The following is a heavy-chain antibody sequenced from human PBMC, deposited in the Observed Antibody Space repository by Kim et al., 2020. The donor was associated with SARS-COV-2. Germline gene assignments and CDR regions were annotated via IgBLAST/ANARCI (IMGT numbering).Heavy chain of an antibody. CDR2: T. J-gene: IGHJ3*02. Sequence: TYYIPALKSRVTISVDTSKNQFSRKLSSVTAADTAVYYCARLELPPLADIWGQGTMVTVSS. V-gene: IGHV4-31*02. CDR3: ARLELPPLADI. D-gene: IGHD1-7*01.